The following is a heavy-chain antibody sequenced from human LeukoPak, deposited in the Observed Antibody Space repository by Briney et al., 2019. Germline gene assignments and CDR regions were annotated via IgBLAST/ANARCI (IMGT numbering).Heavy chain of an antibody. Sequence: PGRSLRLSCAASGFTLDDYAMHWVRQAPPKGRDWVSGISWNSGSIGYADSVKGRFTISRDNAKNSLYLQMNSLRAEDTALYYCAKAGAAGDYYYYYMDVWGKGTTVTVSS. CDR2: ISWNSGSI. D-gene: IGHD6-13*01. J-gene: IGHJ6*03. CDR3: AKAGAAGDYYYYYMDV. V-gene: IGHV3-9*01. CDR1: GFTLDDYA.